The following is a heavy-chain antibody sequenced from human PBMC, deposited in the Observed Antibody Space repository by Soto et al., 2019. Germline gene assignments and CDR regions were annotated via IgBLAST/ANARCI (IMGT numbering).Heavy chain of an antibody. CDR1: GSTLGSSY. J-gene: IGHJ2*01. CDR2: INPSGDTT. V-gene: IGHV1-46*01. Sequence: ASVKVSCKASGSTLGSSYIHWVRQAPGLGLEWMGTINPSGDTTSHLQKFQGRVTMTRDTSTGTIYMELSSLRSEDTAVYYCARGLRYNSDWSCDPWGSGPLVTASS. D-gene: IGHD5-12*01. CDR3: ARGLRYNSDWSCDP.